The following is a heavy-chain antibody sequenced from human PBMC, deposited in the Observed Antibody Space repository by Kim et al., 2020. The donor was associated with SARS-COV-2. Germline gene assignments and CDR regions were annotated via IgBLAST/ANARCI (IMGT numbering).Heavy chain of an antibody. CDR2: IWYDGSNK. D-gene: IGHD3-22*01. CDR1: GFTFSSYG. J-gene: IGHJ4*02. V-gene: IGHV3-33*01. CDR3: VREDYYYDSSGYPPPFDY. Sequence: GGSLRLSCAASGFTFSSYGMHWVRQAPGKGLEWVAVIWYDGSNKYYADSVKGRFTISRDNSKNTLYLQMNSLRAEDTAVYYCVREDYYYDSSGYPPPFDYWGQGTLVTVSS.